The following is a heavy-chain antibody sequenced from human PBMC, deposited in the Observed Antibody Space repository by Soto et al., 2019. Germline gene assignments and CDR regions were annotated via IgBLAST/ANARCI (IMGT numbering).Heavy chain of an antibody. CDR1: GFTFSHYG. CDR2: ISYDGSNK. Sequence: QVLFVESGGGVVQPGSSLRLSCAASGFTFSHYGIHWVRQAPGKGREWLAVISYDGSNKHYADSVKGRFTVSRDNSKNTLYLQMNSLRAEDTAVYFCARYSGKYQGPIDYWGQGTLVTVSS. V-gene: IGHV3-30*03. D-gene: IGHD1-26*01. J-gene: IGHJ4*02. CDR3: ARYSGKYQGPIDY.